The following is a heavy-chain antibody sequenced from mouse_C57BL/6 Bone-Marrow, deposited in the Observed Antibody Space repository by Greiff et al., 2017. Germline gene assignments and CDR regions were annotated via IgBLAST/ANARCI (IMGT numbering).Heavy chain of an antibody. CDR3: ARGDCGSSYWYFDV. CDR2: IDPSDSET. CDR1: GYTFTRYW. V-gene: IGHV1-52*01. J-gene: IGHJ1*03. Sequence: VQLQQPGAELVRPGSSVKLSCKASGYTFTRYWMHWVKQRPIQGLEWIGNIDPSDSETHYNQKFKDKATLTVDKSSSTAYMQLSSLTSEDSAVDYCARGDCGSSYWYFDVWGTGTTVTVSS. D-gene: IGHD1-1*01.